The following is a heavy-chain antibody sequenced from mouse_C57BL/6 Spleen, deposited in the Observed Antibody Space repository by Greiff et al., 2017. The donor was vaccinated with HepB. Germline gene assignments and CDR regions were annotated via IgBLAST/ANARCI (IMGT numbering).Heavy chain of an antibody. Sequence: QVQLKESGPELVKPGASVKLSCKASGYTLTSYDINWVKQRPGQGLEWIGWIYPRDGSTKYNEKFKGKATLTVETCSSTAYMELHSLTSEDSAVYFGAREDYSLGYYYAMDYWGQGTSVTVSS. CDR1: GYTLTSYD. D-gene: IGHD2-12*01. V-gene: IGHV1-85*01. CDR3: AREDYSLGYYYAMDY. CDR2: IYPRDGST. J-gene: IGHJ4*01.